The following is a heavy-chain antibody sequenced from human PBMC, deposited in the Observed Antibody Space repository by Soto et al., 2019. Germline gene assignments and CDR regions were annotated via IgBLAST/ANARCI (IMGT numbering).Heavy chain of an antibody. CDR2: INPSGGST. CDR1: GYTFTSYY. CDR3: ARGTYCSGDSCTAHYMDV. V-gene: IGHV1-46*01. J-gene: IGHJ6*03. Sequence: ASVKVSCKASGYTFTSYYMHWVRQAPGQGLEWMGIINPSGGSTSYAQKFQGRVTMTRDTSTSTVYMELSSLRSEDTAVYYCARGTYCSGDSCTAHYMDVWGKGTTVTVS. D-gene: IGHD2-15*01.